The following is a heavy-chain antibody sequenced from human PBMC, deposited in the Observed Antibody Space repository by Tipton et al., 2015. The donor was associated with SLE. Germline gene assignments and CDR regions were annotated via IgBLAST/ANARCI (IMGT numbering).Heavy chain of an antibody. V-gene: IGHV4-31*03. CDR2: IYYSGST. J-gene: IGHJ6*03. CDR3: ARVPSDWGGDYYMGV. Sequence: TLSLTCTFSGGSISSGGYYWSWIRQHPGKGLEWIGYIYYSGSTYYNPSLKSRVTISVDTSKNQFSLKLSPVTAADTAVYYCARVPSDWGGDYYMGVWGKGTTVPVSS. D-gene: IGHD7-27*01. CDR1: GGSISSGGYY.